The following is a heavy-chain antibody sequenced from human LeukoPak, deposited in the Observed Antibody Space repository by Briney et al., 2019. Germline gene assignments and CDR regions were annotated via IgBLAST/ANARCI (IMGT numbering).Heavy chain of an antibody. Sequence: SETLSLTCTVSGGSISSYYWSWIRQPPGKGLEWIGYIYYSGSTNYNPSLKSRVTISVDTSKNQFSLKLSSVTAADTAVYYCARYGTWDYDFWTSAYFDYWGQGTLVTVSS. D-gene: IGHD3-3*01. CDR1: GGSISSYY. CDR2: IYYSGST. CDR3: ARYGTWDYDFWTSAYFDY. V-gene: IGHV4-59*01. J-gene: IGHJ4*02.